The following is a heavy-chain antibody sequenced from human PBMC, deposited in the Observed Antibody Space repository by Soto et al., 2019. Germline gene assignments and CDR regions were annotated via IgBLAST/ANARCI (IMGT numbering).Heavy chain of an antibody. CDR3: ARGPKGYGFDY. V-gene: IGHV3-30-3*01. J-gene: IGHJ4*02. CDR2: ISYDGSNK. Sequence: VQLVESGGGVVQPGRSLRLSCAASGFTFSSYAMHWVRQAPGKGLEWVAVISYDGSNKYYADSVKGRFTISRDNSKNTLYLQMNSLRAEDTAVYYCARGPKGYGFDYWGQGTLVTVSS. CDR1: GFTFSSYA. D-gene: IGHD4-17*01.